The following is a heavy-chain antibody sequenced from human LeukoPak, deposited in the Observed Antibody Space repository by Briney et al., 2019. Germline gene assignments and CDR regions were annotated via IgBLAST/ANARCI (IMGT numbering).Heavy chain of an antibody. CDR2: INPSGGGT. CDR3: ARDQEGFDY. CDR1: GYTFTDYY. V-gene: IGHV1-46*01. J-gene: IGHJ4*02. Sequence: GASVKVSCKASGYTFTDYYMHWVRQAPGQGLEWMGIINPSGGGTSYALNFQGRVTMTRDTSTSTVHMELSGLRSEDTAVYYCARDQEGFDYWGQGTLVTVSS.